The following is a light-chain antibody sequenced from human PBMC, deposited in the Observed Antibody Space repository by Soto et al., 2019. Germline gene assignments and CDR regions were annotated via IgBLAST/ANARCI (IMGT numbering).Light chain of an antibody. CDR3: QHYNSYSEA. CDR1: QTISSW. CDR2: KAS. Sequence: DIQMTQSPSTLSGSVGDRGTITCRASQTISSWLAWYQQKPGKAPKLLIYKASTLKSGVPSRFSGSGSGTEFTLTISSLQPDDFATYYCQHYNSYSEAFGQGPKV. J-gene: IGKJ1*01. V-gene: IGKV1-5*03.